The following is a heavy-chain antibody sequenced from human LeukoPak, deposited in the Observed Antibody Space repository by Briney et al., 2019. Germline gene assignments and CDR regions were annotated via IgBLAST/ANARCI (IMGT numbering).Heavy chain of an antibody. V-gene: IGHV3-33*08. CDR2: IWYDGSNK. Sequence: AGGSLRLSCAASGFTFSSYGMHWVRQAPGKGLEWVAVIWYDGSNKYYADSVKGRFTISRDNSKNTLYLQMNSLRAEDTAVYYCARDGITIFGVVMTFDYWGQGTLVTVSS. J-gene: IGHJ4*02. D-gene: IGHD3-3*01. CDR3: ARDGITIFGVVMTFDY. CDR1: GFTFSSYG.